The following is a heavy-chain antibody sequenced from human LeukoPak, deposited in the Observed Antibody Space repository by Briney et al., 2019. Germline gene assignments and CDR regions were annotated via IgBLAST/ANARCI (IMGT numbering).Heavy chain of an antibody. D-gene: IGHD2-15*01. Sequence: SVKVSCKASGGTFSSYAISWVRQAPGQGLEWMGRIIPIFGTANYAQKFQGRVTITTDESTSTAYMELSSLRSEDTAVYYCARNLGYCSGGSCYTGRAFDIWGRGTMVTVSS. V-gene: IGHV1-69*05. CDR2: IIPIFGTA. J-gene: IGHJ3*02. CDR1: GGTFSSYA. CDR3: ARNLGYCSGGSCYTGRAFDI.